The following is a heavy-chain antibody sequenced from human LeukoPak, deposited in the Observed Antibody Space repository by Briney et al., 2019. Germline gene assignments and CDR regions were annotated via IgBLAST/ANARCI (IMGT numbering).Heavy chain of an antibody. Sequence: GASVKVSCKASGYTFTGYYMHWVRQAPGQGLEWMGRINPNSGGTNYAQKFQGRVTMTRDTSISTAYMELSRLRSDDTAVYYCARGSGYYRYYFEYWGQGTLVTVSS. V-gene: IGHV1-2*06. CDR1: GYTFTGYY. D-gene: IGHD3-22*01. CDR3: ARGSGYYRYYFEY. CDR2: INPNSGGT. J-gene: IGHJ4*02.